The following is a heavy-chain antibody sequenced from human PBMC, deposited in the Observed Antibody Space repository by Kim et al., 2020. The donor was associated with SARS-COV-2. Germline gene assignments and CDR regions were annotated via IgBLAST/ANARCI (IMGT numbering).Heavy chain of an antibody. CDR1: GGSFSVYS. Sequence: SETLSLTCGVYGGSFSVYSWTWIRQAPGKGLEWIGEINPTAYSTSLKSRLTLSVDTSTNVFSLTLRSVTDGDTAVYYCARILTGTGAMDVCGPGTTVTVS. J-gene: IGHJ6*02. CDR3: ARILTGTGAMDV. V-gene: IGHV4-34*01. D-gene: IGHD3-10*01. CDR2: INPT.